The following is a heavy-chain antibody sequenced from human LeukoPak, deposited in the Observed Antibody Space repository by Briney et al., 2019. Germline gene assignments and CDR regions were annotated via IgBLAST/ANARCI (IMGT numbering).Heavy chain of an antibody. Sequence: GGSLRLSCAASGFTFSDYGMHWVRQAPGKGLEWVAFIRYDGGDEKYADSVKGRFTVSGDNSKNTLYLQMNSLRVEDTAVYYCAKYRHGAYGSFFDYWGQGTLVTVSS. J-gene: IGHJ4*02. CDR2: IRYDGGDE. V-gene: IGHV3-30*02. D-gene: IGHD4-17*01. CDR3: AKYRHGAYGSFFDY. CDR1: GFTFSDYG.